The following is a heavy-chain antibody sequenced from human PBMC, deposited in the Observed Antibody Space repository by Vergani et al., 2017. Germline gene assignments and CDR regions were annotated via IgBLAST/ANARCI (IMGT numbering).Heavy chain of an antibody. CDR2: ISAYNGNT. D-gene: IGHD6-13*01. Sequence: QVQLVQSGAEVKKPGASVKVSCKASGYTFTSYGISWVRQAPGQGLEWMGWISAYNGNTNYAQKLQGRVTMTTDTSTSTAYMELRSLRADDTAVYYCARVCCSWPMAYYYYGMDVWGQGTTVTVSS. CDR3: ARVCCSWPMAYYYYGMDV. J-gene: IGHJ6*02. CDR1: GYTFTSYG. V-gene: IGHV1-18*01.